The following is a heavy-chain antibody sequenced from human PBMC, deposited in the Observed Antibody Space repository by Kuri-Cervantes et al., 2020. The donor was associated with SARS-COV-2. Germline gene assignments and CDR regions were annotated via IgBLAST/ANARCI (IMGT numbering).Heavy chain of an antibody. CDR1: GYTFTSYA. J-gene: IGHJ4*02. D-gene: IGHD6-13*01. CDR3: ARGLAAAFGVDY. V-gene: IGHV1-18*01. CDR2: ISAYNGNT. Sequence: ASVKVSCKASGYTFTSYAMHWVRQAPGQRLEWMGRISAYNGNTNYAQKPQGRVTMTTDTSTSTAYMELRSLRSDDTAVYYCARGLAAAFGVDYWGQGTLVTVSS.